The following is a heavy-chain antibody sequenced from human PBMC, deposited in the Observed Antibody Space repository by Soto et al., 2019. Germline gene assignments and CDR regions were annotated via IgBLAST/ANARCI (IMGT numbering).Heavy chain of an antibody. Sequence: ASVKVSCKTSGGTLSNYAISWLRQAPGQGPEWMGSIIPIFDTANYAQKFQGRVTIAADESTSTVYMELSSLRSEDTAVYYCARDRGYSGYGDYWGQGTLVTVSS. CDR1: GGTLSNYA. V-gene: IGHV1-69*13. CDR3: ARDRGYSGYGDY. CDR2: IIPIFDTA. D-gene: IGHD5-12*01. J-gene: IGHJ4*02.